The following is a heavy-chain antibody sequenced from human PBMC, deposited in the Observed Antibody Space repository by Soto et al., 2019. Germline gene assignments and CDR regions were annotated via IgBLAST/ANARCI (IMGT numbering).Heavy chain of an antibody. CDR1: GFTFSYYT. CDR3: AEFVPAPTRYDYYDMDV. J-gene: IGHJ6*02. D-gene: IGHD2-2*01. Sequence: EVQLLESGGGLVQPGGSLRLSCVASGFTFSYYTMSWVRQAPGKGLEWVSGISNSGDTIYYADSVKGRFSISRDNFKNTVYLQMNSLRADDTAVYYCAEFVPAPTRYDYYDMDVWGQGTTVTVSS. V-gene: IGHV3-23*01. CDR2: ISNSGDTI.